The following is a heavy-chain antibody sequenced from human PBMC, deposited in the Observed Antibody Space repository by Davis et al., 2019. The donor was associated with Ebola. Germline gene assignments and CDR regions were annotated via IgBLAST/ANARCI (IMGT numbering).Heavy chain of an antibody. V-gene: IGHV3-23*01. CDR2: ISGSGGST. CDR1: GFTVSSNY. CDR3: AKDTGSSSWYDYYGMDV. J-gene: IGHJ6*02. Sequence: GESLKISCAASGFTVSSNYMSWVRQAPGKGLEWVSAISGSGGSTYYADSVKGRFTISRDNSKNTLYLQMNSLRAEDTAVYYCAKDTGSSSWYDYYGMDVWGQGTTVTVSS. D-gene: IGHD6-13*01.